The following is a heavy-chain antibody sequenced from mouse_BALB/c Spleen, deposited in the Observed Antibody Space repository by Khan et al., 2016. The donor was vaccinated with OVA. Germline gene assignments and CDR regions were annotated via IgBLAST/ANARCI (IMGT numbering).Heavy chain of an antibody. Sequence: QVQLQQPGAELARPGASVKMSCEASGYPFTSNTMHWVKQRPGQGLEWIGYINPRSGYTNYNQKFKDKATLTADKSASTAYMQLSSLTSEDSAVYYCARRRTGYAMDDWGQGTSVIVSS. CDR3: ARRRTGYAMDD. V-gene: IGHV1-4*01. J-gene: IGHJ4*01. CDR2: INPRSGYT. CDR1: GYPFTSNT.